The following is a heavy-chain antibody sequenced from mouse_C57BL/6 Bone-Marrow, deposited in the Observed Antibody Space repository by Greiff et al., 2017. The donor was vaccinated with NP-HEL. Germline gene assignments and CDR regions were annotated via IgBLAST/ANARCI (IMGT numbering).Heavy chain of an antibody. Sequence: EVQVVESGPELVKPGASVKMSCKASGYTFTDYNMHWVKQSHGKSLEWIGYINPNNGGTSYNQKFKGKATLTVNKSSSTAYMELRSLTSEDSAVYYCARVVVARGYFDYWGQGTTLTVSS. D-gene: IGHD1-1*01. V-gene: IGHV1-22*01. CDR3: ARVVVARGYFDY. J-gene: IGHJ2*01. CDR1: GYTFTDYN. CDR2: INPNNGGT.